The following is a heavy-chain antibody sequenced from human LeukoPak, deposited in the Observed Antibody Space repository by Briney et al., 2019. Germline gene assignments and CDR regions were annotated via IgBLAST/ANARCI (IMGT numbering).Heavy chain of an antibody. J-gene: IGHJ4*02. Sequence: GGSLRLSCAASGFTFSSYGMHWVRQAPGKGLEWVAVIWYDGSNKYYADSVKGRFTISRDNSKNTLYLQLNSLRAEDTAVYYCARARVQLERPSRDYWGQGTLVTVSS. V-gene: IGHV3-33*01. CDR3: ARARVQLERPSRDY. CDR2: IWYDGSNK. CDR1: GFTFSSYG. D-gene: IGHD1-1*01.